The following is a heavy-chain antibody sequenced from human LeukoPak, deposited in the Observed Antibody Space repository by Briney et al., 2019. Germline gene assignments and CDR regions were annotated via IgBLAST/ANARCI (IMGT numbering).Heavy chain of an antibody. CDR1: GLTFKNYS. CDR3: AKDSDISAFFDY. CDR2: ISGSGTTT. J-gene: IGHJ4*02. V-gene: IGHV3-23*01. D-gene: IGHD2-15*01. Sequence: GGSLRLSCTASGLTFKNYSINWVRQAPGKGLEWVSRISGSGTTTDYADSVKCRFTVSRDNSKNTVYLQITSLRAEDTAIYYCAKDSDISAFFDYWGQGTPVTVSS.